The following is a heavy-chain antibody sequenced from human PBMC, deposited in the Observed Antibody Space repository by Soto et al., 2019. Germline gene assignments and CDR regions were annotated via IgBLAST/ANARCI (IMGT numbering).Heavy chain of an antibody. J-gene: IGHJ4*02. D-gene: IGHD6-13*01. CDR3: ARAGGYSSSSAPAYFDY. Sequence: SLRLACAVCGFTSSRYSMHWFRQAPGKGLEWVAVISYDGSNKYYADSVKGRFTISRDNSKNTLYLQMNSLRAEDTAVYYCARAGGYSSSSAPAYFDYWGQGTLVTVSS. CDR2: ISYDGSNK. V-gene: IGHV3-30-3*01. CDR1: GFTSSRYS.